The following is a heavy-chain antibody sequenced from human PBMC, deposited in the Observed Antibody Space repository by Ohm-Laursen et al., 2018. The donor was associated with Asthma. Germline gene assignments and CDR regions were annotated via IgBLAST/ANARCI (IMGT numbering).Heavy chain of an antibody. Sequence: TLSLTCAVSGGSVSGYYWSWIRQPPGKGLEWIGYIYYSGSTNYNPSLKSRVTISVDTSKNQFSLKLSSVTAADTAVYYCARDHCSGGSCYSAYYYYGMDVWGQGTTVTVSS. D-gene: IGHD2-15*01. V-gene: IGHV4-59*02. CDR2: IYYSGST. CDR3: ARDHCSGGSCYSAYYYYGMDV. J-gene: IGHJ6*02. CDR1: GGSVSGYY.